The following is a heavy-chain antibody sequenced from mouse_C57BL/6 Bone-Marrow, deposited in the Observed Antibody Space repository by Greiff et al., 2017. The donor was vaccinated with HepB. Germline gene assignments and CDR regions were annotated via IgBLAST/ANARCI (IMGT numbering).Heavy chain of an antibody. D-gene: IGHD1-1*01. CDR1: GYTFTGYW. V-gene: IGHV1-9*01. CDR2: ILPGSGST. Sequence: VQLQQSGAELMKPGASVKLSCKATGYTFTGYWIEWEKQRPGHGLEWIGEILPGSGSTNYNEKFKGKATFTADTSSNTAYMQLRSLTTEDSAIYYCARRGTTVVARYFDVWGTGTTVTVSS. J-gene: IGHJ1*03. CDR3: ARRGTTVVARYFDV.